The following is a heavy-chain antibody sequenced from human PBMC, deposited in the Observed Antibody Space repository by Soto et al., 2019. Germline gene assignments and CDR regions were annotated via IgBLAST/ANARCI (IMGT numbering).Heavy chain of an antibody. CDR1: GGSISSDY. D-gene: IGHD4-17*01. J-gene: IGHJ4*02. CDR3: ARHTYGDYEKLDS. CDR2: IYYSGST. V-gene: IGHV4-59*08. Sequence: SETLSRTCTVSGGSISSDYWNWIRQPPGKGLEWIGYIYYSGSTKYNPSLKSRVTISVDTSKNQFSLKLSSVTAADTAVYYCARHTYGDYEKLDSWGQGTLVTVSS.